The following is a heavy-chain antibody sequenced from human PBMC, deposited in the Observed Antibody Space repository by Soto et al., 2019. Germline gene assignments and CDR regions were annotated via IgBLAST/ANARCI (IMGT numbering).Heavy chain of an antibody. J-gene: IGHJ6*02. CDR1: GYTFTYRY. CDR3: ASSTLYDSSFYGLTPYYYYGMYF. CDR2: ITPFNGNT. D-gene: IGHD3-22*01. V-gene: IGHV1-45*02. Sequence: SVKVSCKASGYTFTYRYLHWVRQAPGQALEWMGWITPFNGNTNYAQKFQDRVTITRDRSMSTAYMELSSLRSEDTAMYYCASSTLYDSSFYGLTPYYYYGMYFWGQGSTVPVSS.